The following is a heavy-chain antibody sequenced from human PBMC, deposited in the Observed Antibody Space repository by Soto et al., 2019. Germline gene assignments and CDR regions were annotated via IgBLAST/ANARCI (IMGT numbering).Heavy chain of an antibody. CDR1: GGSISSGGYY. Sequence: SETLSLTCTVSGGSISSGGYYWSWIRQHPGKGLEWIGYIYYSGSTYYNPSLKSRVTISVDTSKNQFSLKLSSVTAADTAVYYCARATGDIVATIPYYFDYWGQGTLVTVSS. V-gene: IGHV4-31*03. J-gene: IGHJ4*02. CDR2: IYYSGST. CDR3: ARATGDIVATIPYYFDY. D-gene: IGHD5-12*01.